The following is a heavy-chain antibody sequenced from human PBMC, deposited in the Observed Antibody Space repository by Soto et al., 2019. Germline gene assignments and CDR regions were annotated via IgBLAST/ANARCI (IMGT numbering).Heavy chain of an antibody. Sequence: PSQTLSLTCAIFGDSLSSNSAIWNWFRQSPSRGLEWLGRTYYTSKWYNDYAVSVKSRISINPDTSKNQVSLQLNSVTPEGTAVYYCARVYSSGWSFYYGTDVWGQGTTVTVSS. J-gene: IGHJ6*02. D-gene: IGHD6-19*01. CDR1: GDSLSSNSAI. V-gene: IGHV6-1*01. CDR3: ARVYSSGWSFYYGTDV. CDR2: TYYTSKWYN.